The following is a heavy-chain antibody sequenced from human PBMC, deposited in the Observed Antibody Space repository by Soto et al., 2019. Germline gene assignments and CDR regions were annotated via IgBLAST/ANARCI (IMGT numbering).Heavy chain of an antibody. CDR1: GGSISSGGYY. J-gene: IGHJ5*02. CDR2: IYYIWST. CDR3: ARSVFP. Sequence: QVQLQESGPGLVKPSQTLSLTCTVSGGSISSGGYYWNWIRQHPGKGLEWIGYIYYIWSTYYNPSLXSXXTISLDTSKNQFSLKLSSVTAADTAVYSCARSVFPWGQGTLVTVSS. V-gene: IGHV4-31*03.